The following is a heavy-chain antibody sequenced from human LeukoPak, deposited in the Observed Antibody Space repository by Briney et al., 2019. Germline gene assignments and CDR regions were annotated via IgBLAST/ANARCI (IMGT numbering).Heavy chain of an antibody. Sequence: PGGSLRLSCAASGFTFSSYAMSWVRQAPGKGLEWVSAISGSGGSTYYADSVKGRFTIPRDNSKNTLYLQMNSLRAEDTAVHYCAKATPSYTAMVEYYFDYWGQGTLVTVSS. V-gene: IGHV3-23*01. CDR1: GFTFSSYA. CDR3: AKATPSYTAMVEYYFDY. CDR2: ISGSGGST. J-gene: IGHJ4*02. D-gene: IGHD5-18*01.